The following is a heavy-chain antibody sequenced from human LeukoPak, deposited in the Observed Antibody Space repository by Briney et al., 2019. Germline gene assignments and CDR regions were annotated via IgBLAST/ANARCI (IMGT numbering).Heavy chain of an antibody. CDR3: AKGFYDNSASGVFDI. Sequence: PGGSLRLSCAASGFTFSSFATSWVRQAPGKGLEWVSGISASGGSTYYADSVKGRFTISRDNSKNTLYLQMNRPRAEDTAVYYCAKGFYDNSASGVFDIWGQGTMVTVSS. D-gene: IGHD3-22*01. V-gene: IGHV3-23*01. CDR2: ISASGGST. CDR1: GFTFSSFA. J-gene: IGHJ3*02.